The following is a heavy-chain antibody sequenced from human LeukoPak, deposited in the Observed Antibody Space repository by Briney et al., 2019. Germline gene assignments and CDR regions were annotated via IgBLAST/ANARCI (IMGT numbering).Heavy chain of an antibody. CDR3: AREAQVYDSSGYGVKHFDY. Sequence: GASVKVTCKASGYTFTDYYMHWVRQAPGQGLEWMGWINPNSGGTNYAQKFQGRVTMTRDTSISTAYMELSRLRYDDTAVYYCAREAQVYDSSGYGVKHFDYWGQGTLVTVSS. CDR1: GYTFTDYY. CDR2: INPNSGGT. J-gene: IGHJ4*02. D-gene: IGHD3-22*01. V-gene: IGHV1-2*02.